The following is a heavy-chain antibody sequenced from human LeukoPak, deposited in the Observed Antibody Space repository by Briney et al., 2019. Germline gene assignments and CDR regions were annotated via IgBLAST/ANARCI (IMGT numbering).Heavy chain of an antibody. Sequence: GGSLRLSCAASGFAFRTYAMSWVRQAPGKGLEWVSSISSSSTYIYYADLVKGRFTISRDNAKNSLYLQMNSLRAEDTAVYYCARASSGSYCPFDYWGQGTLVTVSS. V-gene: IGHV3-21*01. CDR3: ARASSGSYCPFDY. CDR1: GFAFRTYA. D-gene: IGHD1-26*01. J-gene: IGHJ4*02. CDR2: ISSSSTYI.